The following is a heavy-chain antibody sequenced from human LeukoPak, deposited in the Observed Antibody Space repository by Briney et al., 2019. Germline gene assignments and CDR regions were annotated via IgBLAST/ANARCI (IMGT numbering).Heavy chain of an antibody. D-gene: IGHD4-17*01. J-gene: IGHJ4*02. Sequence: SVKVSCKASGGTFSSYAISWVRQAPGQGLEWVGGIIPIFGTANYAQKFQGRVTITADESTSTAYMELSSLRSEDTAVYYCARGPLGYGVPYYFDYWGQGTLVTVSS. V-gene: IGHV1-69*13. CDR3: ARGPLGYGVPYYFDY. CDR2: IIPIFGTA. CDR1: GGTFSSYA.